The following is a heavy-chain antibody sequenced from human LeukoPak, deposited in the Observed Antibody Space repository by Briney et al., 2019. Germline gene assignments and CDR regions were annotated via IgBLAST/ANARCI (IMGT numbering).Heavy chain of an antibody. CDR2: IKQDESEK. J-gene: IGHJ4*02. D-gene: IGHD3-22*01. V-gene: IGHV3-7*05. Sequence: GGSLRLSCAASGFTFSNYWMSWVRQPPGKGLEWVANIKQDESEKYYVDSVEGRFTVSRDNARNSLYLYMSSLRAEDTAVYYCVSLSNDGSGYCQDWGQGTLVTVSS. CDR3: VSLSNDGSGYCQD. CDR1: GFTFSNYW.